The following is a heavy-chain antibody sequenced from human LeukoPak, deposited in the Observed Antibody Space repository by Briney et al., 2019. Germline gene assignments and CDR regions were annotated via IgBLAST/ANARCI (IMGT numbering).Heavy chain of an antibody. Sequence: SETLSLTCTVSGGSISSYYWSWIRQPAGKGLEWIGSIYYSGSTYYNPSLKSRVTISVDTSKNQFSLKLSSVTAADTAVYYCATRIAVAGTDADFDYWGQGTLVTVSS. CDR3: ATRIAVAGTDADFDY. V-gene: IGHV4-59*05. J-gene: IGHJ4*02. CDR1: GGSISSYY. D-gene: IGHD6-19*01. CDR2: IYYSGST.